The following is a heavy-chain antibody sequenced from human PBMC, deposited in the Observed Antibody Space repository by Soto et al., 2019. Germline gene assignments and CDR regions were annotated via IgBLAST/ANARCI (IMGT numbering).Heavy chain of an antibody. Sequence: QLQLQESGSGLVKPSQTLSLTCAVSGGSISSGGYSWSWIRPPPGKGLEWIGYIYHSGSTYYNPSLKSRVTISVDRSKNQFSLKLSSVSAADTAVYYCARVGTVTTSFDYWGQGTLVTVSS. CDR1: GGSISSGGYS. V-gene: IGHV4-30-2*01. J-gene: IGHJ4*02. D-gene: IGHD4-17*01. CDR2: IYHSGST. CDR3: ARVGTVTTSFDY.